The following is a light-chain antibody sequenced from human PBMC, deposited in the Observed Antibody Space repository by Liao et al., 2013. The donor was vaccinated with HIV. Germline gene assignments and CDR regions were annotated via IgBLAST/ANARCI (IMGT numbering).Light chain of an antibody. CDR1: KLGDKY. CDR3: LVWDRTTYV. J-gene: IGLJ1*01. Sequence: SYELTQPPSVSVSPGQTATITCSGDKLGDKYGCWYQQKPGQSPVLVIFQDSKRPSGIPERFSGSNSGNTATLTISGTQAMDEADYYCLVWDRTTYVFGSGTAVTVL. CDR2: QDS. V-gene: IGLV3-1*01.